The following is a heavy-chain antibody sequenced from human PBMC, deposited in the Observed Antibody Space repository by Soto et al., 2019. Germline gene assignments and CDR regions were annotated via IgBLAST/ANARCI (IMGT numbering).Heavy chain of an antibody. J-gene: IGHJ4*02. Sequence: SVKVSCKASGGTFSSYAISWVRQAPGQGLEWLGGIIPIFGTANYAQKFQGRVTMTRDTSISTAYMERSRLRSDDTAVYYCARVNVVVVAATREYYFDYWGQGTLVTVSS. D-gene: IGHD2-15*01. CDR2: IIPIFGTA. V-gene: IGHV1-69*05. CDR3: ARVNVVVVAATREYYFDY. CDR1: GGTFSSYA.